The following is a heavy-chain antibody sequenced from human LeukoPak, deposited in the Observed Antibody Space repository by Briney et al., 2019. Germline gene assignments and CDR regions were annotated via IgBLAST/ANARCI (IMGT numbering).Heavy chain of an antibody. V-gene: IGHV3-30*18. Sequence: GRSLRLSCAASGFTFSSYGMHWVRQAPGKGLEWVAIISYDGTNKYYADSVKGRFTISRDNSKNTLYLQMNSLRAEDTAVYYCAKVFGVLPRAFDIWGQGTMVTVSS. D-gene: IGHD3-10*01. CDR2: ISYDGTNK. CDR3: AKVFGVLPRAFDI. CDR1: GFTFSSYG. J-gene: IGHJ3*02.